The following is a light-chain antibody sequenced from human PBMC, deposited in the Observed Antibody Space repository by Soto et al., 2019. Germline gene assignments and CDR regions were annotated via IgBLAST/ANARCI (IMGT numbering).Light chain of an antibody. CDR1: QSISSR. Sequence: GYRVTISFRASQSISSRLAWYQQKAGKAPKLLIYKASGLQSGVPSRFSGSGSGTEFTLIISSLQPDDFATYYCQQYARNPLTFGGGTKVDIK. J-gene: IGKJ4*01. V-gene: IGKV1-5*03. CDR3: QQYARNPLT. CDR2: KAS.